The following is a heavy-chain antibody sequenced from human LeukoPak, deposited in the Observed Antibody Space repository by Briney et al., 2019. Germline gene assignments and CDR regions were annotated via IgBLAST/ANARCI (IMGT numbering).Heavy chain of an antibody. CDR2: ISSDGNNK. V-gene: IGHV3-30-3*01. CDR3: ARDGDSSGYYVNFDY. CDR1: GFAFVTYA. Sequence: PGGSLRLSCAASGFAFVTYAMHWVRQAPGKGLEWVAVISSDGNNKYYADSVKGRFTISRDNAKNTLYLQMNGLRAEDTAVYYCARDGDSSGYYVNFDYWGQGTLVTVSS. D-gene: IGHD3-22*01. J-gene: IGHJ4*02.